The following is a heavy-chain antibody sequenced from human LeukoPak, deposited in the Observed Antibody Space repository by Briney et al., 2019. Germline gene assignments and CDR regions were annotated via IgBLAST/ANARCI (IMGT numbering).Heavy chain of an antibody. Sequence: GASVKVSCKASGYTFTSYYMHWVRQAPGQGLEWMGWMNPNSGNTGYAQKFQGRVTMTRNTSISTAYMELSSLRSADTAVYYCARGTSSDAFDIWGQGTMVTVSS. J-gene: IGHJ3*02. CDR3: ARGTSSDAFDI. D-gene: IGHD6-13*01. V-gene: IGHV1-8*02. CDR1: GYTFTSYY. CDR2: MNPNSGNT.